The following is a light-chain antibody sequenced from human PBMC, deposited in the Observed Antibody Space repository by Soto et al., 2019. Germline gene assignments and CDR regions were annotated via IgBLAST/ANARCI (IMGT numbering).Light chain of an antibody. J-gene: IGKJ1*01. Sequence: EIVLTQSPGTLSLSPGERATLSCWASQSVSSDYLAWYQQKPGQAPRLLIYAASSRATGIPDRFSGGGSGIDFTLTINRLEPEDFAVYYCQQYGTSPWTFGQVTKVEIK. CDR2: AAS. CDR3: QQYGTSPWT. CDR1: QSVSSDY. V-gene: IGKV3-20*01.